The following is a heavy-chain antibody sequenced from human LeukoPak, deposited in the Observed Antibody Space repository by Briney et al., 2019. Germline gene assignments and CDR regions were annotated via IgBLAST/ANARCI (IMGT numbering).Heavy chain of an antibody. Sequence: GGSLRLSCAASGFSFSDHYMSWIRQAPGKGLEWVSYISSSRSFTNYADSVKGRFTISRDNSKNTLYLQMNSLRVEDTAVYYCAKDMAAAGTLDYWGQGTLVTVSS. V-gene: IGHV3-11*06. J-gene: IGHJ4*02. D-gene: IGHD6-13*01. CDR3: AKDMAAAGTLDY. CDR2: ISSSRSFT. CDR1: GFSFSDHY.